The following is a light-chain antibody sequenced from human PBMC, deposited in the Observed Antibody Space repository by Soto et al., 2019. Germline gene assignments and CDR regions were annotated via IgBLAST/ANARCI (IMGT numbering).Light chain of an antibody. CDR3: QKYNKAPRT. V-gene: IGKV1-27*01. CDR2: AAS. J-gene: IGKJ1*01. Sequence: DIQMTQSPSSLSASVGDTVTITCRASQGISNYLAWYQQKPGQVPNLLIYAASTLQSGIPSRFSGSGSGTDFTLTISSLRHEDVATYYCQKYNKAPRTFGQGTKVEI. CDR1: QGISNY.